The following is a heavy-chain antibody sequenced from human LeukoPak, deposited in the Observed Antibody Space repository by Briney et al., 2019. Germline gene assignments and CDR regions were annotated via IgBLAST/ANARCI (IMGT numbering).Heavy chain of an antibody. Sequence: GGSLRLSCAASGFTFSSYWVRWVRQAPGKGLEWVANIKQGGSEKNYVDSVKGRFTISRDNAKNSLYLQMNSLRAEDTAVYYCASGLELDYWGQGTLVTVSS. J-gene: IGHJ4*02. CDR2: IKQGGSEK. CDR1: GFTFSSYW. V-gene: IGHV3-7*03. CDR3: ASGLELDY.